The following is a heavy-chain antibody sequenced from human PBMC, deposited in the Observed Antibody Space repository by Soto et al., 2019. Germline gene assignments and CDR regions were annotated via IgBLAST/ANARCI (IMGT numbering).Heavy chain of an antibody. Sequence: QVQLVQSGAEVKKPGASVKVSCKASGYTFTSHGISWVRQAPGQGPAWMGWISAYNGNTNYAQKLQGRVTMTTDTSTSTADMELRSLRSDDTAVYYCAREGGVQARFDPWGQGTLVTVSS. J-gene: IGHJ5*02. D-gene: IGHD2-8*01. CDR1: GYTFTSHG. V-gene: IGHV1-18*01. CDR3: AREGGVQARFDP. CDR2: ISAYNGNT.